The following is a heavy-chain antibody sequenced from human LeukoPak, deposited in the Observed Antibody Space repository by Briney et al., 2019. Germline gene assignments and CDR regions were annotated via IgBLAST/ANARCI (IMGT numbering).Heavy chain of an antibody. CDR2: IYYSGST. Sequence: SETLSLTCTVSGGSSSSHYWSWIRQPPGKGLEWIGYIYYSGSTNYNPSLKSRVTISVDTSKNQFSLKLSSVTAADTAVYYCARLLRGYYYGMDVWGQGTTVTVSS. V-gene: IGHV4-59*08. CDR3: ARLLRGYYYGMDV. J-gene: IGHJ6*02. CDR1: GGSSSSHY.